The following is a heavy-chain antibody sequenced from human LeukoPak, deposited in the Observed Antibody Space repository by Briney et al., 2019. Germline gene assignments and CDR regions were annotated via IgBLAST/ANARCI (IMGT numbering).Heavy chain of an antibody. CDR2: ISYDGSIK. V-gene: IGHV3-30-3*01. CDR3: ARATNTAYSYDSGGSSY. J-gene: IGHJ4*02. Sequence: PGGSLRLTCAASGFTFSNFAMHWVRQAPGKGLDWVAVISYDGSIKDYAQSVKGRFTISRDNSKNTLFLQMNSLRAKDTAVYYCARATNTAYSYDSGGSSYWGQGTLVTVSS. CDR1: GFTFSNFA. D-gene: IGHD3-22*01.